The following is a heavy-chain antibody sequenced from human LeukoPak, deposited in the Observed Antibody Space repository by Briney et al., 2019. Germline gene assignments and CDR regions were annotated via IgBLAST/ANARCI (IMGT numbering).Heavy chain of an antibody. CDR3: IKDKDRGGAGH. CDR1: GFIFEEHA. V-gene: IGHV3-9*01. Sequence: PGGSLRLSCAESGFIFEEHAMHWVRQAPGKGLEWVAGLHWVIGFTGYADSVKGRFTISRDNAKESLYLQMNSLRVEDTALYYCIKDKDRGGAGHWGQGTLVTVSS. J-gene: IGHJ4*02. D-gene: IGHD1-14*01. CDR2: LHWVIGFT.